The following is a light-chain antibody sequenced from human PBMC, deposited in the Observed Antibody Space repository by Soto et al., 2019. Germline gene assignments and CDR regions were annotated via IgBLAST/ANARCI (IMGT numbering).Light chain of an antibody. CDR3: QQYGDSPLT. CDR2: AAS. J-gene: IGKJ3*01. V-gene: IGKV3-20*01. CDR1: QSVTVNS. Sequence: LTQSPSAVSLSPGEGVTLSCRASQSVTVNSLAWYQQKPGQAPRLLIYAASTRAAAVPDRFTGSGSGTDFALTISRLEPEDFGVYYCQQYGDSPLTSGPGTKVDIK.